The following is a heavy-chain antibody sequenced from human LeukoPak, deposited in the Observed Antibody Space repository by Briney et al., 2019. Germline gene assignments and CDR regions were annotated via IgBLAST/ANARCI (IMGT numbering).Heavy chain of an antibody. Sequence: GGSLRLSCAASGFTFSSHAMNWVRQAPGKGLEWGSSFSSGSHYMYYTDSVKGRFTISRDNAKNSLYLQMDSLRVEDTAVYYCARDGFSGYNNLGFDYWGQGTLVTGSS. CDR3: ARDGFSGYNNLGFDY. J-gene: IGHJ4*02. CDR1: GFTFSSHA. CDR2: FSSGSHYM. D-gene: IGHD5-12*01. V-gene: IGHV3-21*01.